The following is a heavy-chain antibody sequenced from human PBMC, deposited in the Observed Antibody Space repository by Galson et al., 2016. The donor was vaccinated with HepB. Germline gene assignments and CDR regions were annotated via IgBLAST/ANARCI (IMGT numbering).Heavy chain of an antibody. V-gene: IGHV4-4*07. CDR2: IYSSGST. Sequence: ETLSLTCTVSGGSISSSYWNWIRQPAGKGLEWIGRIYSSGSTNYNPSLKSRVTMSVDRSKNQFSLRLSSVTAADTAVYYCARDDLWSGYYFDYWGQGTLVTVSS. CDR3: ARDDLWSGYYFDY. CDR1: GGSISSSY. D-gene: IGHD3-3*01. J-gene: IGHJ4*02.